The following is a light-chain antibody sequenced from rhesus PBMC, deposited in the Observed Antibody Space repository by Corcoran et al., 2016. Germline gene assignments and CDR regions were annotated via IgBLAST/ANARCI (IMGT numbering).Light chain of an antibody. Sequence: QAALTQPPSVSGSPGQSVTISCTGTTSDIGAYNFVSWYQQHPGKAPKLLIFDVTNRPSGVSDRFSGSKSGNTASLTISGLQDEDEADYYCSSYAGSNTHVLGIGTRLSVL. J-gene: IGLJ1*01. V-gene: IGLV2-23*01. CDR3: SSYAGSNTHV. CDR2: DVT. CDR1: TSDIGAYNF.